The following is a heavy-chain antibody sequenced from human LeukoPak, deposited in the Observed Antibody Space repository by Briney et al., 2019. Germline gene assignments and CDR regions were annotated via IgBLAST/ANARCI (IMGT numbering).Heavy chain of an antibody. CDR3: ASSNEPAATDYYYYGMDV. Sequence: SVKVSCKASGGTFSSYAISWVRQAPGQGLEWMGGIIPIFGTANYAQKFQGRVTITADESTSAAYMELSSLRSEDTAVYYCASSNEPAATDYYYYGMDVWGKGTTVTVSS. CDR2: IIPIFGTA. V-gene: IGHV1-69*13. D-gene: IGHD2-2*01. CDR1: GGTFSSYA. J-gene: IGHJ6*04.